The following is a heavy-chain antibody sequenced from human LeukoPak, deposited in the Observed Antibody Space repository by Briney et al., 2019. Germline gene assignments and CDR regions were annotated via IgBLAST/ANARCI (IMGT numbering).Heavy chain of an antibody. D-gene: IGHD4-17*01. J-gene: IGHJ4*02. CDR2: ISFDGTNK. Sequence: PGRSLRLSCTASGVPLSHYAMHWVRQAPGRGLEWVAVISFDGTNKYYGDSVEGRFSVSRDNSKNTLYLQMNSLRPDDTAMYYCATDYGDYEPIDYWGQGTLVTFSS. CDR1: GVPLSHYA. CDR3: ATDYGDYEPIDY. V-gene: IGHV3-30*04.